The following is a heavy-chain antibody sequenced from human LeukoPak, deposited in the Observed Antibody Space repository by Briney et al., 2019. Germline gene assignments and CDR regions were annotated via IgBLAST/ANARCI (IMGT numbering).Heavy chain of an antibody. CDR3: AKLLGTVTTYDY. D-gene: IGHD1-7*01. CDR2: IRPDGSEE. CDR1: GFTFSYNW. V-gene: IGHV3-7*01. J-gene: IGHJ4*02. Sequence: GGSPRLSCTASGFTFSYNWMSWVRQAPGKGLEWVASIRPDGSEEYYMDSVKGRFTISRDNAKNSLYLQMNSLRAEDTALYYCAKLLGTVTTYDYWGQGTLVTVSS.